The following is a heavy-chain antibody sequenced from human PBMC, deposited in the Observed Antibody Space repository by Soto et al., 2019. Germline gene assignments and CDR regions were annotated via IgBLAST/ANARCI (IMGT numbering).Heavy chain of an antibody. CDR2: INPSGGST. J-gene: IGHJ4*02. V-gene: IGHV1-46*01. Sequence: ASVKVSCKASGYAFTSYYMHWVRQAPGQVLEWMGIINPSGGSTSYAQKFQCRGTMTRDTSTSTVYMGLSSLRSEDTAVYYCARLKTRSYYGDFDYWGQGTLVTVSS. CDR1: GYAFTSYY. D-gene: IGHD1-26*01. CDR3: ARLKTRSYYGDFDY.